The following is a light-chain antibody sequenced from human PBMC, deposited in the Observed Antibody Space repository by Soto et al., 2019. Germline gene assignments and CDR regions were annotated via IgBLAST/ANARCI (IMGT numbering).Light chain of an antibody. CDR1: QSVSSSS. CDR2: GVS. CDR3: HQYGSSPWT. Sequence: EIVLTQSPGTLSLSPGERATLSCRASQSVSSSSLAWYQQKPGQAPRLLISGVSSRAADIPDRFSGSGSGTDFTLTISRLEPEDFAVYYCHQYGSSPWTFGQGTKVDIK. V-gene: IGKV3-20*01. J-gene: IGKJ1*01.